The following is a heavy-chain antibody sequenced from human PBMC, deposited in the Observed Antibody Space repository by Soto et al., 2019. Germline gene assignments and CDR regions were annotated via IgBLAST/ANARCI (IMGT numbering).Heavy chain of an antibody. D-gene: IGHD3-22*01. J-gene: IGHJ4*02. V-gene: IGHV1-3*01. Sequence: XSVKVSCKASGYTFTSYAMHWVRQAPGQRLEWMGWINAGNGNTKYSQKFQGRVTITRDTSASTAYMELSSLRSEDTAVYYCASSYDSSGYYPLFDYWGQGTLVTVS. CDR1: GYTFTSYA. CDR3: ASSYDSSGYYPLFDY. CDR2: INAGNGNT.